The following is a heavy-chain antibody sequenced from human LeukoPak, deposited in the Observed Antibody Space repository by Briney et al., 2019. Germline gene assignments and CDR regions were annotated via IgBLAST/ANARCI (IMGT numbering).Heavy chain of an antibody. D-gene: IGHD3-22*01. V-gene: IGHV3-23*01. CDR3: AKASAMIVVVSKHFDY. Sequence: GSLRLSCAASGFTFSSYAMSWVRQAPGKGLEWVSAISGSGGSTYYADSVKGRFTISRDNSKNTLYLQMNSLRAEDTAVYYCAKASAMIVVVSKHFDYWGQGTLVTVSS. J-gene: IGHJ4*02. CDR2: ISGSGGST. CDR1: GFTFSSYA.